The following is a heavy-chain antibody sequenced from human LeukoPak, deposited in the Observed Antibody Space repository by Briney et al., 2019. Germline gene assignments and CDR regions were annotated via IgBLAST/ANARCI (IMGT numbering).Heavy chain of an antibody. J-gene: IGHJ4*02. V-gene: IGHV3-7*05. CDR1: GFNFDVSW. CDR2: VNLDGNAG. D-gene: IGHD3-10*01. CDR3: AKGAQVLLWFATDDY. Sequence: GGSLRLSCTASGFNFDVSWMSWVRQTPGKGLEWVANVNLDGNAGFYAGSVTGRFTISRDNSKNTLYLQMNSPRAEDTAVYYCAKGAQVLLWFATDDYWGQGTLVTVSS.